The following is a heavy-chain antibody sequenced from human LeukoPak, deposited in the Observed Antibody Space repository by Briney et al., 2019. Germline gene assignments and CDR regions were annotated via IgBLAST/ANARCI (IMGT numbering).Heavy chain of an antibody. D-gene: IGHD3-22*01. CDR3: SAGEGYYDSSDYYSAWAFNV. V-gene: IGHV3-48*04. CDR2: ISNSGNTI. CDR1: GFTFSSYS. J-gene: IGHJ3*01. Sequence: PGGSLRLSCAASGFTFSSYSMDWVRQAPGKGLEWVSYISNSGNTIYYADSVKGRFTISRDNAKNSLYLQMNSLRAEDTAVYYCSAGEGYYDSSDYYSAWAFNVWGQGTMVTVSS.